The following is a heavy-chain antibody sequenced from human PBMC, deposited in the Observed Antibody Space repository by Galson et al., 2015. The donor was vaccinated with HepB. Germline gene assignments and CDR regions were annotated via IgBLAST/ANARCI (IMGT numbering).Heavy chain of an antibody. CDR3: ARVSGRAATGKSGGGAFDI. Sequence: SLRLSCAASGFTFNSYWMHWVRQAPGKGLVWVSRINSDGSSTNYADSVKGRFTISRDNANNTLHLQMNSLRVEDTAVYYCARVSGRAATGKSGGGAFDIWGQGTMVTVSS. CDR1: GFTFNSYW. J-gene: IGHJ3*02. V-gene: IGHV3-74*01. CDR2: INSDGSST. D-gene: IGHD6-13*01.